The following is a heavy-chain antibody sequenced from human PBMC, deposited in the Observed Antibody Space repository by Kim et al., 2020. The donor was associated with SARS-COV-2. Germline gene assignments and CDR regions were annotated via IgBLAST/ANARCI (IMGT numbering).Heavy chain of an antibody. D-gene: IGHD6-19*01. J-gene: IGHJ5*02. CDR1: GYSISSGYY. V-gene: IGHV4-38-2*02. CDR2: IYHSGST. Sequence: SETLSLTCTVSGYSISSGYYWGWIRQPPGKGLEWIGSIYHSGSTYYNPSLKSRVTISEDTSKNQFSLKLSSVTAADTAVYYCARYSSGWGGWFDPWGQGTLVTVSS. CDR3: ARYSSGWGGWFDP.